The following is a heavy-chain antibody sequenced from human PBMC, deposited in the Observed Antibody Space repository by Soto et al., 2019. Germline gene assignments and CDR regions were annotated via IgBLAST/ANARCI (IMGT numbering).Heavy chain of an antibody. CDR1: GFTFSSYE. D-gene: IGHD3-22*01. V-gene: IGHV3-48*03. CDR3: ARKGRFFGYSDY. CDR2: ISSSGSNI. J-gene: IGHJ4*02. Sequence: HPGGSLRLSCAASGFTFSSYEMNWVRQAPGKGLEWVSYISSSGSNIYYADSVKGRFTMSRDNAKNSLNLQMNSLRAEDTAVYYCARKGRFFGYSDYWGQGALVTVSS.